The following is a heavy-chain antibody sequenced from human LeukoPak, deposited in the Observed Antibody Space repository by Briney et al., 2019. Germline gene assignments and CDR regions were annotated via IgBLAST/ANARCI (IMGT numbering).Heavy chain of an antibody. V-gene: IGHV3-15*01. CDR3: ARHNEFFN. Sequence: PGGSLRLSCAASGFSFTDAWMNWARQAPGKGLEWVGRIKSITYETHYSAPVQGRFTISRDDSRTTLYLQMSSLRSDDTAVYYCARHNEFFNWGQGTLVTVSS. CDR2: IKSITYET. CDR1: GFSFTDAW. D-gene: IGHD3-10*01. J-gene: IGHJ4*02.